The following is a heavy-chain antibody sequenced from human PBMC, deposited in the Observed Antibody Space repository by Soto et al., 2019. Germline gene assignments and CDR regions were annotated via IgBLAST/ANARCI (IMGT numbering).Heavy chain of an antibody. V-gene: IGHV3-33*01. CDR2: IWYDGSNK. CDR3: ARGLEGYCSGGSCYPKAHWFDP. J-gene: IGHJ5*02. Sequence: SLRLSCAASGFTFSSYGMHWVRQAPGKGLEWVAVIWYDGSNKYYADSVKGRFTISRDNSKNTLYLQMNSLGAEDTAVYYCARGLEGYCSGGSCYPKAHWFDPWGQGTLVTVSS. CDR1: GFTFSSYG. D-gene: IGHD2-15*01.